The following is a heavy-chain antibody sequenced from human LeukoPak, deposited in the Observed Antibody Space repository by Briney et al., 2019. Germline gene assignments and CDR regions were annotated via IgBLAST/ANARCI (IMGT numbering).Heavy chain of an antibody. J-gene: IGHJ1*01. CDR1: GYSISSGYY. CDR3: ARGGQQLRYFQH. Sequence: SETLSLTCAVSGYSISSGYYWGWIRRPPGKGLEWIGSIYHSGSTYYNPSLKSRVTISVDTSKNQFSLKLSSVTAADTAVYYCARGGQQLRYFQHWGQGTLVTVSS. CDR2: IYHSGST. V-gene: IGHV4-38-2*01. D-gene: IGHD6-13*01.